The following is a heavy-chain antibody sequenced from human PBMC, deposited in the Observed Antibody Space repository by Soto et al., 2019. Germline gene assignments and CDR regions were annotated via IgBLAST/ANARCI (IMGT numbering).Heavy chain of an antibody. D-gene: IGHD2-2*01. J-gene: IGHJ6*02. CDR2: INPSGGST. CDR1: GYTFTGYY. Sequence: ASVKVSCKASGYTFTGYYMHWVRQAPGQGLEWMGIINPSGGSTSYAQKFQGRVTMTRDTSTSTVYMELSSLRSEDTAVYYCARAIGCISTSCYGYYYYYGMDVWGQGTTVTVSS. V-gene: IGHV1-46*01. CDR3: ARAIGCISTSCYGYYYYYGMDV.